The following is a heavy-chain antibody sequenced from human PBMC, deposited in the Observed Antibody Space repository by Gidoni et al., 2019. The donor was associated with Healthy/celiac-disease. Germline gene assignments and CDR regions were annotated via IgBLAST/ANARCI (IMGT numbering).Heavy chain of an antibody. D-gene: IGHD3-10*01. CDR2: ISYDGSNK. CDR3: AREGYYGSGSYYNYYYYMDV. J-gene: IGHJ6*03. CDR1: GFTFGSYA. V-gene: IGHV3-30-3*01. Sequence: QVQLVESGGGVVQPGRSLRLSCAASGFTFGSYAMHWVRQAPGKGLEWVAVISYDGSNKYYADSVKGRFTISRDNSKNTLYLQMNSLRAEDTAVYYCAREGYYGSGSYYNYYYYMDVWGKGTTVTVSS.